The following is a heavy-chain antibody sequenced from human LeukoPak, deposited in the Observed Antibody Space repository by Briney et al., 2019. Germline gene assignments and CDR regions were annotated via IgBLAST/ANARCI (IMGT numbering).Heavy chain of an antibody. D-gene: IGHD3-22*01. CDR2: INPNSGGT. CDR3: ARDSRIDSSGYYSDY. J-gene: IGHJ4*02. V-gene: IGHV1-2*02. Sequence: GASVKVSCKASGYTFNGYYMHWVRQAPGQGLEWMGWINPNSGGTNYAQKFQGRVTMTRDTSISIAYMELSRLRSDDTAVYYCARDSRIDSSGYYSDYWGQGTLVTVSS. CDR1: GYTFNGYY.